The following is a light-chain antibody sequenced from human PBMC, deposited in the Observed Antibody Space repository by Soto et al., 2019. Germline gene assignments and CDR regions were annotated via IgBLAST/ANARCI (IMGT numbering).Light chain of an antibody. V-gene: IGLV2-8*01. Sequence: QSALTQPPSASGSPGQAVTISCTGTSSDVGSYNYVSWYQQHPGKAPKLMIYEVNKRPSGVPDRFSGSKSGNTACLSVSGLKDGDEADYYCSSCAVSNNHDVIFGRGTKLTVL. J-gene: IGLJ2*01. CDR3: SSCAVSNNHDVI. CDR1: SSDVGSYNY. CDR2: EVN.